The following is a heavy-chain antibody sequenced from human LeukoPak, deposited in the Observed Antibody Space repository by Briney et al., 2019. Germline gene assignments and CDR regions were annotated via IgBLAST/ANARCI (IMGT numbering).Heavy chain of an antibody. D-gene: IGHD3-22*01. Sequence: SETLSLTCTVSGGSISSYYWSWIRQPAGKGLEWIGRIYTSGSTNYNPSLKSRVTMSVDTSKNQFSLKLRSVTAADTAVYYCARDQGYDSSGYHDYWGQGTLVTVSS. J-gene: IGHJ4*02. CDR2: IYTSGST. V-gene: IGHV4-4*07. CDR1: GGSISSYY. CDR3: ARDQGYDSSGYHDY.